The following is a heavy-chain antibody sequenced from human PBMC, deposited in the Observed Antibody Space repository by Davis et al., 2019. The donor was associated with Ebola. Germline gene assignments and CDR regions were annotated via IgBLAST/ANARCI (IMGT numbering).Heavy chain of an antibody. CDR3: AKAPAPSIVARFYYCDY. CDR1: GFTFSSYG. Sequence: GESLKISCAASGFTFSSYGMHWVRQAPGKGLEWVAVIWYDGSNKYYADSVKGRFTISRDNSKNTLYLQMNSLRAEDTAVYYCAKAPAPSIVARFYYCDYWGQGTLVTVSS. D-gene: IGHD5-12*01. CDR2: IWYDGSNK. J-gene: IGHJ4*02. V-gene: IGHV3-33*06.